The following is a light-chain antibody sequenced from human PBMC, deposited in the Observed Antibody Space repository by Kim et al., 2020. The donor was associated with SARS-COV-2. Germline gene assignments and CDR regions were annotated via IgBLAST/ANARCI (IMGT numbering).Light chain of an antibody. Sequence: VLTQSPGTLSLSPGDRATLSCRASQNVGSTYFAWYQQKPGQASRLLIYATSKRATGIPDRFSGSGSGTHFTLAVSRLEPEDFAVYYCHQYGSSPQTFGQGTKVDIK. CDR3: HQYGSSPQT. J-gene: IGKJ1*01. CDR2: ATS. V-gene: IGKV3-20*01. CDR1: QNVGSTY.